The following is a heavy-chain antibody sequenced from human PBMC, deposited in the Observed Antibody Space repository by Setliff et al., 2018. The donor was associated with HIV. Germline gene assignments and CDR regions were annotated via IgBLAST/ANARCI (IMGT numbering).Heavy chain of an antibody. CDR2: INVYNGNT. V-gene: IGHV1-18*01. J-gene: IGHJ5*02. CDR3: VRSQGRILGVEPHWFDP. D-gene: IGHD3-3*01. Sequence: ASVKVSCKASGYPFSNFGVSWVRQAPGQGLEWMAWINVYNGNTTYAQNFQGRVTLTRDTSTSTVYMELSRLRSDDTAVYYCVRSQGRILGVEPHWFDPWGQGTLVTVSS. CDR1: GYPFSNFG.